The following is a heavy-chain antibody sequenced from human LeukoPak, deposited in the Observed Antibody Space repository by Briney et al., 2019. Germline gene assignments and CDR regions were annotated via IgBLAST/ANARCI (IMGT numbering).Heavy chain of an antibody. CDR3: AKDRGAD. V-gene: IGHV3-30*18. J-gene: IGHJ4*02. D-gene: IGHD3-10*01. CDR2: ISYDGSNK. Sequence: GGSLRLSCAASGFTFSSYGMHWVRRAPGKGLEWVAVISYDGSNKYYADSVKGRFTISRDNSKNTLYLQMNSLRAEDTAVYYCAKDRGADWGQGTLVTVSS. CDR1: GFTFSSYG.